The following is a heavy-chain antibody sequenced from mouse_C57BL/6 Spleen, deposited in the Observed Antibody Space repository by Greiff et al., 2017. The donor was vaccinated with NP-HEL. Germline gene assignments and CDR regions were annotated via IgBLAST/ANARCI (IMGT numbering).Heavy chain of an antibody. J-gene: IGHJ3*01. CDR2: IYPGDGDT. D-gene: IGHD1-1*01. Sequence: VQLQESGPELVKPGASVKISCKASGYAFSSSWMNWVKQRPGKGLEWIGRIYPGDGDTNYNGKFKGKATLTADKSSSTAYMQLSSLTSEDSAVYFCASPTVVATAWFAYWGQGTLVTVSA. CDR3: ASPTVVATAWFAY. CDR1: GYAFSSSW. V-gene: IGHV1-82*01.